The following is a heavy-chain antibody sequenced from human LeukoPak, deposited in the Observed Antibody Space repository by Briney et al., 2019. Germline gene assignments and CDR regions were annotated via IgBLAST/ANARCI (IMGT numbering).Heavy chain of an antibody. V-gene: IGHV3-30-3*01. CDR2: ISYDGGNK. D-gene: IGHD1-26*01. J-gene: IGHJ1*01. CDR1: GFTFSMYA. CDR3: ARDLMGATHYFQH. Sequence: PGGSLRLSCAASGFTFSMYAIHWVRQAPGKGPEWVAIISYDGGNKYYADSVKGRFTISRDNAKNSLYLQMNSLRAEDTAVYYCARDLMGATHYFQHWGQGTLVTVSS.